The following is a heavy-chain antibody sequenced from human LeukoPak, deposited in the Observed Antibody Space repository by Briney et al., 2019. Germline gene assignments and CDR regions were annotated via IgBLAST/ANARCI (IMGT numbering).Heavy chain of an antibody. CDR1: GGSISSYY. V-gene: IGHV4-4*07. J-gene: IGHJ5*02. D-gene: IGHD3-22*01. Sequence: PSETLSLTCTVSGGSISSYYWSWIRQPAGKRLEWIGRIYTSGSTNYNPSLKSRVTMSVDTSKNQFSLKLSSVTAADTAVYYCARGMDHYYDSSGYYSNNWFDPWGQGTLVTVSS. CDR3: ARGMDHYYDSSGYYSNNWFDP. CDR2: IYTSGST.